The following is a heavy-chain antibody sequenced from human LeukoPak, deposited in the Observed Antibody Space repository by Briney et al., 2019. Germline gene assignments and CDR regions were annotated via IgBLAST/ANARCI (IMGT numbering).Heavy chain of an antibody. CDR2: IYHSGST. CDR1: GGSISSGGYY. J-gene: IGHJ4*02. CDR3: AREVTIFGVVCYYFDY. V-gene: IGHV4-30-2*01. Sequence: SQTLSLTCTVSGGSISSGGYYWSWIRQPPGKGLEWIGYIYHSGSTYYNPSLKSRVTISVDRSKNQFSLKLSSVTAADTAVYYCAREVTIFGVVCYYFDYWGQGTLVTVSS. D-gene: IGHD3-3*01.